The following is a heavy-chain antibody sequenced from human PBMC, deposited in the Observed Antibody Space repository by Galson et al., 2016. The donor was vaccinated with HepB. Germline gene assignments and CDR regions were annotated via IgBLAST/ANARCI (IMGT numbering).Heavy chain of an antibody. CDR3: ARDRDNYGSGSDY. D-gene: IGHD3-10*01. CDR2: ITTYSDDT. V-gene: IGHV1-18*01. J-gene: IGHJ4*02. Sequence: SVKISCKASGYSFTSHSISWVRQAPGQGLEWMGYITTYSDDTHYAPNLQGRVTMTTDTSTRTAYMELRSLRSDDTAVYYCARDRDNYGSGSDYWGQGTLVTVSS. CDR1: GYSFTSHS.